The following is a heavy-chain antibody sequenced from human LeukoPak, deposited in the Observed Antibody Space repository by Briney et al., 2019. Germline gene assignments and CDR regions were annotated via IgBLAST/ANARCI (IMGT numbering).Heavy chain of an antibody. Sequence: GASVKVSCKTSGYTFTGYYMHWVRQAPGQGLEWIGWINPKNGGTNYVQKFQGRVTMTRDTSISTAFMDLSALRSDDPAVYYCARDLNGYNKEFDYWGQGTLVTVSS. V-gene: IGHV1-2*02. J-gene: IGHJ4*02. CDR1: GYTFTGYY. CDR2: INPKNGGT. D-gene: IGHD5-24*01. CDR3: ARDLNGYNKEFDY.